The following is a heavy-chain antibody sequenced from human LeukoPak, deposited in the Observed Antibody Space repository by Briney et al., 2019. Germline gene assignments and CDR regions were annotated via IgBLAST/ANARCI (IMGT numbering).Heavy chain of an antibody. CDR2: IYYSGST. V-gene: IGHV4-39*07. CDR3: ARGSYFDWLSYYFDY. J-gene: IGHJ4*02. D-gene: IGHD3-9*01. Sequence: SETLSLTCAVSGGSISSNSYYWGWIRQPPGKGLEWIGSIYYSGSTYYNPSLKSRVTISVDTSKNQLSLKLSSVTAADTAVYYCARGSYFDWLSYYFDYWGQGTLVTVSS. CDR1: GGSISSNSYY.